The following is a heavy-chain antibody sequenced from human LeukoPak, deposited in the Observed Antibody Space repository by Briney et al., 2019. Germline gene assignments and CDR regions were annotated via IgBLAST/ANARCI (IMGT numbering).Heavy chain of an antibody. CDR1: GGSISSSSYY. Sequence: SETLSLTCTVSGGSISSSSYYWGWIRQPPGKGLEWVGSIYYSGSTYYNPSLKSRVTISVDTSKNQFSLKLSSVTAADTAVYYCARGVAPSDSSGWYWRGGVYYYYYYMDVWGKGTTVTISS. CDR2: IYYSGST. V-gene: IGHV4-39*01. D-gene: IGHD6-19*01. CDR3: ARGVAPSDSSGWYWRGGVYYYYYYMDV. J-gene: IGHJ6*03.